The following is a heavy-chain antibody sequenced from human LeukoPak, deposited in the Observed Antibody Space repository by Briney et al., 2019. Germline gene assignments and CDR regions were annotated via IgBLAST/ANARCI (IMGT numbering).Heavy chain of an antibody. CDR2: INWNGGST. Sequence: GGSLRLSCAASGFTFDDYGMSWVRQAPGKGLEWVSGINWNGGSTGYADSVKGRFTISRDNAKNSLYLQMNSLRAEDTALYYCAREGVIPAFCCYMDVWGKGTTVTVSS. CDR1: GFTFDDYG. J-gene: IGHJ6*03. D-gene: IGHD3-16*02. V-gene: IGHV3-20*04. CDR3: AREGVIPAFCCYMDV.